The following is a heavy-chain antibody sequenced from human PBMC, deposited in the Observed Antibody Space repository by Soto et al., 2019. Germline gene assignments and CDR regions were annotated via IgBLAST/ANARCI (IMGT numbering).Heavy chain of an antibody. J-gene: IGHJ4*02. Sequence: SETLSLTCTVSGGSISSYYWSWIRQPPGKGLEWIGYIYYSGSTNYNPSLKSRVTISVDTSKNQFSLKLSSVTAADTAVYYCARQVDSDYHFDYWGQGTLVTVSS. V-gene: IGHV4-59*08. CDR2: IYYSGST. D-gene: IGHD3-16*01. CDR1: GGSISSYY. CDR3: ARQVDSDYHFDY.